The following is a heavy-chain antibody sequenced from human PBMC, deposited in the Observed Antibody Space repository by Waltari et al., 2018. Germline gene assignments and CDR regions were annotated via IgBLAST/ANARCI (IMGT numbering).Heavy chain of an antibody. CDR3: ARGLSSWFRWFDP. V-gene: IGHV4-34*01. Sequence: QVQLQQWGAGLLKPSETLSLTCAVYGGSFSGYYWSWIRQPPGKGLEWIGEINHSGSTNYNPSLKSRVTILVDTSKNQFSLKLSSVTAADTAVYYCARGLSSWFRWFDPWGQGTLVTVSS. CDR1: GGSFSGYY. CDR2: INHSGST. J-gene: IGHJ5*02. D-gene: IGHD6-13*01.